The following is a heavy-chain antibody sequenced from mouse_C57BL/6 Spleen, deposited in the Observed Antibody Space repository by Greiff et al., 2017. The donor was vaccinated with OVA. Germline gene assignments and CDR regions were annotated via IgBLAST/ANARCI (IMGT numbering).Heavy chain of an antibody. CDR1: GYTFTSYW. J-gene: IGHJ3*01. V-gene: IGHV1-61*01. Sequence: QVQLQQPGAELVRPGSSVKLSCKASGYTFTSYWMDWVKQRPGQGLEWIGNIYPSDSETHYNQKFKDKATLTVDKYSSTAYMQLSSLTSEDSAVYYCARYYSNYEGAFAYWGQGTLVTVSA. D-gene: IGHD2-5*01. CDR2: IYPSDSET. CDR3: ARYYSNYEGAFAY.